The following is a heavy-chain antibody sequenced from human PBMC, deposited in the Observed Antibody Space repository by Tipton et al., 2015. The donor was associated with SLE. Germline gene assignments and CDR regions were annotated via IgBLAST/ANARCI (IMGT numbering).Heavy chain of an antibody. J-gene: IGHJ3*02. V-gene: IGHV4-61*01. CDR2: IYYSGST. Sequence: TLSLTCTVSGGSVSSGSYYWSWIRQPPGKGLEWIGYIYYSGSTNYNPSLKSRVTISVDTSKNQFSLKLSSVTAADTAVYYCAGDPMGDGGFEIWGQGTMVTVSS. D-gene: IGHD3-16*01. CDR1: GGSVSSGSYY. CDR3: AGDPMGDGGFEI.